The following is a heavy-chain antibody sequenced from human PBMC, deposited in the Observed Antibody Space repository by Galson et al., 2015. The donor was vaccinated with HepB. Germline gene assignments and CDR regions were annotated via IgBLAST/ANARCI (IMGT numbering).Heavy chain of an antibody. D-gene: IGHD2-2*01. J-gene: IGHJ4*02. CDR1: GGPISSSSYY. Sequence: ETLSLTCTVSGGPISSSSYYWGWIRQPPGKGLEWIGSIYYSGSTYYNPSLKSRVTISVDTSKNQFSLKLSSVTAADTAVYYCAREGPAANYFDYWGQGTLVTVSS. V-gene: IGHV4-39*07. CDR2: IYYSGST. CDR3: AREGPAANYFDY.